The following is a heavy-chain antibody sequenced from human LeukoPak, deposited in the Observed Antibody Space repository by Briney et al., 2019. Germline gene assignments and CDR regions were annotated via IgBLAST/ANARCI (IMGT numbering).Heavy chain of an antibody. J-gene: IGHJ5*02. CDR1: GGSVSSYY. CDR3: ARDGSWFGELFGNWFDP. D-gene: IGHD3-10*01. CDR2: IHNSGRT. V-gene: IGHV4-4*08. Sequence: SETLSLTCSVSGGSVSSYYWSWIRQSPGKGLEWIGYIHNSGRTNYNPSLKSRVTGFVDTSKNQFSLKLSSVTAADTAVYYCARDGSWFGELFGNWFDPWGQGTLVTVSS.